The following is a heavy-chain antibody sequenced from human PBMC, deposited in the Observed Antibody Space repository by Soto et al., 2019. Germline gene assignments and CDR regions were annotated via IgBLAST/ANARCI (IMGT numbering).Heavy chain of an antibody. D-gene: IGHD1-26*01. V-gene: IGHV3-23*01. CDR2: ISGSGGST. Sequence: GGSLRLSCAASGFTFSSYAMSWVRQAPGKGLEWVSAISGSGGSTYYADSVKGRFTISRDNSKNTLYLQMNSLRAEDTAVDDGAKTHHIRELLAFDIWGQGTMVTVSS. J-gene: IGHJ3*02. CDR1: GFTFSSYA. CDR3: AKTHHIRELLAFDI.